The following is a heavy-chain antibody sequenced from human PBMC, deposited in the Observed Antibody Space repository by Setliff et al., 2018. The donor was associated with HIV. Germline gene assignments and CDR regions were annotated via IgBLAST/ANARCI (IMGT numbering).Heavy chain of an antibody. V-gene: IGHV4-59*01. J-gene: IGHJ5*02. CDR1: GGSISTYY. CDR2: VSYSGST. D-gene: IGHD3-22*01. Sequence: SETLSLTCNVSGGSISTYYWSWIRQPPGKGLEWLGYVSYSGSTNFNPSLESRLAMSVDMSKNHFSLKLSSVTAADTAVYYCASTPRPSYYYDSSGYYNWFDPWGQGTLVTVSS. CDR3: ASTPRPSYYYDSSGYYNWFDP.